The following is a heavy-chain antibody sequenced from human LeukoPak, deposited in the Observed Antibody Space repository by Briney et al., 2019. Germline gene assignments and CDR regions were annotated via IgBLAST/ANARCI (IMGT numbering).Heavy chain of an antibody. CDR1: GGSISSGGYY. D-gene: IGHD4-23*01. CDR2: IYYSGIP. V-gene: IGHV4-31*03. Sequence: PSQTLSLTCTVSGGSISSGGYYWSWIRQHPGEGLEWIGYIYYSGIPYYNPARKSRVTISLATSRNPLSLKLSSVTAADTAVYYCARGRGNSAGGSGYYFDYWGQGTLVTVSS. CDR3: ARGRGNSAGGSGYYFDY. J-gene: IGHJ4*02.